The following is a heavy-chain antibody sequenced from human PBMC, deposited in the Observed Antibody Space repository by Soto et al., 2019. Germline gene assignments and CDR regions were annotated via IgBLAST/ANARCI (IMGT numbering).Heavy chain of an antibody. D-gene: IGHD6-19*01. J-gene: IGHJ4*02. CDR1: GYSISSGYY. V-gene: IGHV4-38-2*01. CDR2: INHRGNS. CDR3: ARVNGWVDH. Sequence: PSETLSLTCGVSGYSISSGYYWGWIRQPPGKGLEWIGSINHRGNSYSNPSLKSRLTISADTSKNQFSLQLSSVSATDTAIYYCARVNGWVDHWGQGTLVTVSS.